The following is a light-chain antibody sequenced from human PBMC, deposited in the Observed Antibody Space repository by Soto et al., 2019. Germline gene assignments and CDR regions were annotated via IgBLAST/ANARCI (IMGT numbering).Light chain of an antibody. J-gene: IGKJ1*01. V-gene: IGKV3-20*01. CDR2: GAS. Sequence: EIVLTQSPGTLSLSTGERATLSCRASQSVISSYLAWYQQKPGQAPRLLIYGASSRATGFPDRFSGSGSGTDFTLTISRLEPADFAVYYCQQYGSSPWTFGQGTKVDIK. CDR1: QSVISSY. CDR3: QQYGSSPWT.